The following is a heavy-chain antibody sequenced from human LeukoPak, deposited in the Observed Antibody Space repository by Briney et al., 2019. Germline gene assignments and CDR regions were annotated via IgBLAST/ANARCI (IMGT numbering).Heavy chain of an antibody. D-gene: IGHD1-14*01. J-gene: IGHJ5*02. V-gene: IGHV4-59*01. CDR1: GGSIGSYY. CDR2: IYYSGST. CDR3: AGGGGRITFGL. Sequence: SETLSLTCTVSGGSIGSYYWSWIRQPPGKGLEWIGYIYYSGSTNYNPSLKSRVTMSVDTSKNQFSLKLSSVTAADTAVCYCAGGGGRITFGLWGQGTLVTVSS.